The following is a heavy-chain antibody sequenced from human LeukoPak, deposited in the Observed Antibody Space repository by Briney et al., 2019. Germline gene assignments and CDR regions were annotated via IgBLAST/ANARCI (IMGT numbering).Heavy chain of an antibody. Sequence: GASVKVSCKASGYTFTSYYMHWVRQAPGQGLEWMGIINPSGGSTSYAQKFQGRVTMTRDTSTSTVYMEQSSLRSEDTAVYYCARDGRRPLYCSSTSCYNWFDPWGQGTLVTVSS. V-gene: IGHV1-46*01. D-gene: IGHD2-2*01. CDR3: ARDGRRPLYCSSTSCYNWFDP. CDR1: GYTFTSYY. J-gene: IGHJ5*02. CDR2: INPSGGST.